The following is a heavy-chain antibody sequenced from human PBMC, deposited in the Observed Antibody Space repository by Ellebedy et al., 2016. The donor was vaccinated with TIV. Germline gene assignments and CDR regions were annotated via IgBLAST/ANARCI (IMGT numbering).Heavy chain of an antibody. Sequence: SETLSLTCSVSGDSISSGGYYWGWVRQPPGKCLEWIGHIYYSGTTYYNPSLKSRVDISVDMSENHFSLKMTSVTAADTAMYYCVRDFHDYGVDPFDVWGQGTMVTVSS. CDR2: IYYSGTT. CDR3: VRDFHDYGVDPFDV. D-gene: IGHD4-17*01. CDR1: GDSISSGGYY. V-gene: IGHV4-31*03. J-gene: IGHJ3*01.